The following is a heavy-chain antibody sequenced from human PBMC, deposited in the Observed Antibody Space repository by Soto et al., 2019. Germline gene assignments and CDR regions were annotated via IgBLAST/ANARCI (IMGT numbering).Heavy chain of an antibody. V-gene: IGHV5-51*01. J-gene: IGHJ2*01. CDR1: GYSFTSYW. Sequence: GESLKISCKGSGYSFTSYWIGWVRQMPGKGLEWMGIIYPGDSDTRYSPSFQGQVTISADKSISTAYLQWSSLKASDTAMYYCASTLWRKRDKDIAARPGFPMGWYFDLWGRGTLVTVSS. CDR3: ASTLWRKRDKDIAARPGFPMGWYFDL. CDR2: IYPGDSDT. D-gene: IGHD6-6*01.